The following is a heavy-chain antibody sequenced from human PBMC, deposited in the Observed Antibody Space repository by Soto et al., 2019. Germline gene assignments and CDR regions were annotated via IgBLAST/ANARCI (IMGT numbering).Heavy chain of an antibody. CDR2: IYYSGST. V-gene: IGHV4-39*01. J-gene: IGHJ5*02. D-gene: IGHD3-9*01. CDR3: ASALLLRYFDWLP. Sequence: SETLSLTCTVSGGSISSSSYYWGWIRQPPGKGLEWIGSIYYSGSTYYNPSLKSRVTISVDTSKNQFSLKLSSVTAADTAVYYCASALLLRYFDWLPWGQGTLVTVSS. CDR1: GGSISSSSYY.